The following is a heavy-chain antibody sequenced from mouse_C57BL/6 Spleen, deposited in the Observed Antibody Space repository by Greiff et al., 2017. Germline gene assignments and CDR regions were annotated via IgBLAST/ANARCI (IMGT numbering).Heavy chain of an antibody. V-gene: IGHV1-53*01. Sequence: QVQLQQPGTELVKPGASVKLSCKASGYTFTSYWMHWVKQRPGQGLEWIGNINPSNGGTNYNEKFKGKATLTVDKSSSTAYMQLSSLTSEDSAVYYCAKGIVGEYYAMDYWGQGTSVTVSS. CDR3: AKGIVGEYYAMDY. J-gene: IGHJ4*01. D-gene: IGHD1-1*01. CDR1: GYTFTSYW. CDR2: INPSNGGT.